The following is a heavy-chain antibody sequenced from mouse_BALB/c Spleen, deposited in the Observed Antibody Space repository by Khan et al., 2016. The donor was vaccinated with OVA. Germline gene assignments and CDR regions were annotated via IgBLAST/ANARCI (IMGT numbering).Heavy chain of an antibody. Sequence: VQLQESGAELVRPGASVTLSCKASGYRFPDYELHWVRQTPMHGLEWIGVIDPKTGVTAYNQKFKSQATLTADKSSSTAYMELRSLTSDASAVYYCTRSTFAYWGQGTLVTVSA. J-gene: IGHJ3*01. CDR2: IDPKTGVT. CDR1: GYRFPDYE. CDR3: TRSTFAY. V-gene: IGHV1-15*01.